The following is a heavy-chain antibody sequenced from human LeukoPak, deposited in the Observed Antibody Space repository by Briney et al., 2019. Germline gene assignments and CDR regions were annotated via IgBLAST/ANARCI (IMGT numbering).Heavy chain of an antibody. CDR1: GYTFTSYD. V-gene: IGHV1-8*01. CDR2: MSPNRGNT. D-gene: IGHD6-6*01. Sequence: ASVKVSCKASGYTFTSYDINWVRQATGQGLEWMGWMSPNRGNTGYAQKFQGRVTMTRNTSISTAYMELSSLRSEDTAVYYCARVVPNWRVRRLGRYYYGMDVWGQGTTVTVSS. CDR3: ARVVPNWRVRRLGRYYYGMDV. J-gene: IGHJ6*02.